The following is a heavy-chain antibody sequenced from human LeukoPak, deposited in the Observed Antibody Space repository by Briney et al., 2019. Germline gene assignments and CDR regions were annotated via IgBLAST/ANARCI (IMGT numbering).Heavy chain of an antibody. Sequence: GSLRLSCAASGFTFSDYYMSWIRQAPGKGLEWVSFISTSCSYIYYADSVKGRFTISRDNAKNSLYLQMNSLRAEDTAVYYCAELGITMIGGVWGKGTTVTISS. D-gene: IGHD3-10*02. CDR3: AELGITMIGGV. V-gene: IGHV3-11*06. J-gene: IGHJ6*04. CDR2: ISTSCSYI. CDR1: GFTFSDYY.